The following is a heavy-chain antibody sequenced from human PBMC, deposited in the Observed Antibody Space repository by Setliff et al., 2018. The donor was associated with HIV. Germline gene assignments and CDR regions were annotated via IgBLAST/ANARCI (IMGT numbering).Heavy chain of an antibody. Sequence: SETLSLTCAVYGGSLSGYDWSWIRQSPGKGLEWIGEINQSGNTNYNSPLKSRVTISVDTSKNQFSLKVTSVTATDTAVYYCARAGTITLIGWLDPWGQGTLVTVS. J-gene: IGHJ5*02. CDR3: ARAGTITLIGWLDP. D-gene: IGHD3-22*01. CDR1: GGSLSGYD. V-gene: IGHV4-34*01. CDR2: INQSGNT.